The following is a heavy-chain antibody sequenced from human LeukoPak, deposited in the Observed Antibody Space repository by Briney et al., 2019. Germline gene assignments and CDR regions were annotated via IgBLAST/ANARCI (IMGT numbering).Heavy chain of an antibody. J-gene: IGHJ4*02. D-gene: IGHD3-9*01. CDR3: ASGPPFLKYFEH. CDR1: GFTFSTYV. Sequence: GGSLRLSCAASGFTFSTYVMNWFRQAPGKGVEWVSTISVGAEYIFYADSVKGRFTISRDDSNNALYLQMHSLRAEDTALYYCASGPPFLKYFEHWGQGTLVTVSS. V-gene: IGHV3-23*01. CDR2: ISVGAEYI.